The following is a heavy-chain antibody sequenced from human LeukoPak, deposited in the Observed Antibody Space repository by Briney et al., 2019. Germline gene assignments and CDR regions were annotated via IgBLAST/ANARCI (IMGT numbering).Heavy chain of an antibody. CDR3: ARDVPYGATTLDY. Sequence: GGSLRLSCAASGFTFSSFAMHWVRQAPGRGLEWVTIVSRDGGNKYYADSVKGRFTISRDNAKNSLDLQMNSLRAEDTAVYFCARDVPYGATTLDYWGQGCLVTVSS. CDR2: VSRDGGNK. J-gene: IGHJ4*02. D-gene: IGHD4/OR15-4a*01. V-gene: IGHV3-30-3*01. CDR1: GFTFSSFA.